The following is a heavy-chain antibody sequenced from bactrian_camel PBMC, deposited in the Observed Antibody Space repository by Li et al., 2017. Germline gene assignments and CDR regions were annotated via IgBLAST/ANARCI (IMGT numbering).Heavy chain of an antibody. CDR1: GFVFSDYA. CDR3: AADLHPDDWVGSPVYPKNDFAY. J-gene: IGHJ6*01. CDR2: TYTDSVRT. Sequence: DVQLVESGGALVQPGGSLRLSCVGSGFVFSDYAITWFRQIPGREREAVATYTDSVRTSYLDSVKGRFFIAKDDAKNTLYLQMMNLKTEDTAMYYCAADLHPDDWVGSPVYPKNDFAYWGQGTQVTVS. V-gene: IGHV3S42*01. D-gene: IGHD3*01.